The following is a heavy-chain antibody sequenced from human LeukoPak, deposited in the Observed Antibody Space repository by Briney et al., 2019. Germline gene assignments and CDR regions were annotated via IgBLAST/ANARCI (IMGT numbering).Heavy chain of an antibody. CDR2: MYNSGST. CDR1: GGSISGSY. Sequence: SETLSLTCTVSGGSISGSYWSWIRQPPGQGPEWIAYMYNSGSTNYNPSLKSRVTISIDTSKNQFSLKLSSLTAADTAIYYCARGIESYGDYGYWGQGILVTVSS. CDR3: ARGIESYGDYGY. V-gene: IGHV4-59*01. D-gene: IGHD4-17*01. J-gene: IGHJ4*02.